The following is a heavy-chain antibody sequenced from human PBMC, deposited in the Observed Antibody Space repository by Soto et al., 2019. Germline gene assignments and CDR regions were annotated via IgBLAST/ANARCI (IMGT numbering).Heavy chain of an antibody. CDR2: ISGSGGST. D-gene: IGHD2-15*01. CDR3: AKDTVVRPYYYGMDV. CDR1: GFPFSSYT. Sequence: GGALRRYCAASGFPFSSYTMSWVRQAPGKGLEWVSAISGSGGSTYYADSVKGRFTISRDNSKNTLYLQMNSLRAEDTAVYYCAKDTVVRPYYYGMDVWGQGTTVTVSS. J-gene: IGHJ6*02. V-gene: IGHV3-23*01.